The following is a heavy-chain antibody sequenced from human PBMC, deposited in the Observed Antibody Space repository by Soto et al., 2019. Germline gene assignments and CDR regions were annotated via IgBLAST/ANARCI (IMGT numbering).Heavy chain of an antibody. CDR1: GGSISSGGYY. CDR3: ARADMVRDTLFDY. Sequence: SETLSLTCTVSGGSISSGGYYWSWIRQHPGKGLEWIGYIYYSGSTYYNPSLKRRVTISVDTSKNQFSLKLSSVTAADTAVYYCARADMVRDTLFDYWGQGTLVTVSS. V-gene: IGHV4-31*03. CDR2: IYYSGST. J-gene: IGHJ4*02. D-gene: IGHD3-10*01.